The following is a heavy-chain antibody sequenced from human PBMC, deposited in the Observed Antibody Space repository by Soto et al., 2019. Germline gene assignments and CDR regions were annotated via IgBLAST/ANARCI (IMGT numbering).Heavy chain of an antibody. V-gene: IGHV5-51*01. J-gene: IGHJ4*02. CDR2: IYPGDSDT. Sequence: GESLKISCQGSGYSFASHWVAWVRQMPEKGLEWIGTIYPGDSDTKYSSAFRGHVTISADTSVSTAYLQWRSLEATDSAIYYCARYSGSYWHYLDFWGQGTLVTVSS. CDR1: GYSFASHW. D-gene: IGHD1-26*01. CDR3: ARYSGSYWHYLDF.